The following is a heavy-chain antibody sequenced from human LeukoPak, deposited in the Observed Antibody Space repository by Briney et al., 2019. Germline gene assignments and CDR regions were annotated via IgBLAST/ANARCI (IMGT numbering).Heavy chain of an antibody. CDR3: ARVSSSSWWALDY. CDR1: GFTFSSYW. J-gene: IGHJ4*02. CDR2: INTDGSST. V-gene: IGHV3-74*01. D-gene: IGHD6-13*01. Sequence: GGSLRLSCAASGFTFSSYWMHWVRQAPGKGLVWVSRINTDGSSTSYADSVKGRFTISRDNAKNTLYLQMNSLRAEDTAVYYCARVSSSSWWALDYWGQVTLVTVSS.